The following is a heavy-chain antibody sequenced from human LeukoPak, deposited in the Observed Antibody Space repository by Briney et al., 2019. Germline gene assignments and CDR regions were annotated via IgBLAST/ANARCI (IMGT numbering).Heavy chain of an antibody. V-gene: IGHV3-7*01. CDR2: IKQDGSEK. J-gene: IGHJ3*02. Sequence: GGSLRLSCAASGFTFSSYEMNWVRQAPGKGLEWVANIKQDGSEKYYVDSVKGRFTISRDNAKNSLYLQMNSLRAEDTAVYYCASPGPMIVVVSDDAFDIWGQGTMVTVSS. D-gene: IGHD3-22*01. CDR1: GFTFSSYE. CDR3: ASPGPMIVVVSDDAFDI.